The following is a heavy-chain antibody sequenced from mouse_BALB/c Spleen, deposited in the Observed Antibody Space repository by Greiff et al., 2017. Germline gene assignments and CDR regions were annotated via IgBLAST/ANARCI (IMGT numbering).Heavy chain of an antibody. CDR3: ASYYDYDGDY. J-gene: IGHJ2*01. CDR2: IDPANGNT. D-gene: IGHD2-4*01. CDR1: GFNIKDTY. Sequence: EVQLQQSGAELVKPGASVKLSCTASGFNIKDTYMHWVKQRPEQGLEWIGRIDPANGNTKYDPKFQGKATITADTSSNTAYLQLSSLTSEDTAVYYCASYYDYDGDYWGQGTTLTVSS. V-gene: IGHV14-3*02.